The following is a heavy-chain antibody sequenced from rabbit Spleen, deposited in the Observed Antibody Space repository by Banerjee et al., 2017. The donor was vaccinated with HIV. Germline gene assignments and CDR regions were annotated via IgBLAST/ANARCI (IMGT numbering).Heavy chain of an antibody. Sequence: QQQLEESGGGLVKPGGTLTLTGTASGFSFSGILYMCWVRQAPGKGLEWIACIETGSSGFTYFASWAKGRFTISKASSTTVTLQMTSLTAADTATYFCARDTASSFSSYGMDLWGPGTLVTVS. J-gene: IGHJ6*01. V-gene: IGHV1S45*01. CDR1: GFSFSGILY. CDR2: IETGSSGFT. D-gene: IGHD8-1*01. CDR3: ARDTASSFSSYGMDL.